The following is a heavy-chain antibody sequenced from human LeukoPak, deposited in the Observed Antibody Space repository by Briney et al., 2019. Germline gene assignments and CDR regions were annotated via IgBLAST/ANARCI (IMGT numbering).Heavy chain of an antibody. Sequence: GGSLRLSCAASGFTVSSNYMSWVRQAPGKGLEWVSVIYGGGSTYYADSVKGRFTISRDNSKNTLYLQMNSLRAEDTAVYYCARVSGRFGRFDYWGQGTLVTVSS. V-gene: IGHV3-66*01. J-gene: IGHJ4*02. CDR2: IYGGGST. D-gene: IGHD3-10*01. CDR1: GFTVSSNY. CDR3: ARVSGRFGRFDY.